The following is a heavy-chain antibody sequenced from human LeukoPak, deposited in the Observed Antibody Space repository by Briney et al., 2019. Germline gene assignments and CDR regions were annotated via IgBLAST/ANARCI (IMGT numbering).Heavy chain of an antibody. D-gene: IGHD2-2*01. CDR2: ISGSGGST. Sequence: GGSLRLSCAASGFTFSSYGMRWVRQAPGKGLEWVSAISGSGGSTYYADSVKGRFTISRDNSNNTVYLQMNNLRPEDTAVFYCARGQGYESYYYMDVWGKGTTVSVSS. J-gene: IGHJ6*03. CDR1: GFTFSSYG. CDR3: ARGQGYESYYYMDV. V-gene: IGHV3-23*01.